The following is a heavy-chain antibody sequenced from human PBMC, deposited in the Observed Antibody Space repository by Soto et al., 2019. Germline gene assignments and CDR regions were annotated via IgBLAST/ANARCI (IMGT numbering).Heavy chain of an antibody. J-gene: IGHJ4*02. CDR1: GFTVDDYA. Sequence: QPGGSLRLSCAASGFTVDDYAMHWVRQAPGKGLEWVSGISWNSETIDYADSVKGRFTISRDNAKSSLFLQMNSLRPDDTALYYCAKDMKWGGMTTIHYFDSWGQGTLVTVS. D-gene: IGHD4-17*01. CDR2: ISWNSETI. V-gene: IGHV3-9*01. CDR3: AKDMKWGGMTTIHYFDS.